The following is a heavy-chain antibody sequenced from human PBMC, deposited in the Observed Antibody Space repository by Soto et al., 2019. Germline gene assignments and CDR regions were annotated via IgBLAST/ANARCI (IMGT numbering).Heavy chain of an antibody. CDR3: TKVRGDPV. V-gene: IGHV3-23*01. CDR1: GFTFSNYA. J-gene: IGHJ6*04. D-gene: IGHD4-17*01. Sequence: EVQVLESGGDLVQPGGSLRLSCAASGFTFSNYAMNWVRQAPGKGPEWVSGISAGRSTYYADYVKGRFTISRDNSKSTLLLQMDSLRAEDTSLYYCTKVRGDPVWGKGTTVTVSS. CDR2: ISAGRST.